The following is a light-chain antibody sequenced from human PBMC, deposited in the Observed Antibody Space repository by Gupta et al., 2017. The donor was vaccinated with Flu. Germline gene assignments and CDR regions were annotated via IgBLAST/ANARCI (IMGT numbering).Light chain of an antibody. CDR2: DDN. J-gene: IGLJ2*01. CDR1: KLEDKF. CDR3: LAWDDSTVV. V-gene: IGLV3-1*01. Sequence: SYELTQPPSVSVSPGLTASITCSGHKLEDKFASWYQLKPGQSPVVVIYDDNKRPSGIPPRFSGSNSGNTATLTIGGTLAVDEADYFCLAWDDSTVVFGGGTTLTVL.